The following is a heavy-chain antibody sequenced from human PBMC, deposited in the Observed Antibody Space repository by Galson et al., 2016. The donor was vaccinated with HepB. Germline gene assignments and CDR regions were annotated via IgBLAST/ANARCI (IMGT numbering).Heavy chain of an antibody. CDR1: GFTFNSYG. Sequence: SLRLSCAASGFTFNSYGMHWVRQAPGKGLEWVAVIWYDGSNKYYADSVKGRFTISRDNSKNTLYLQMKSLRAEDTAVYYLARDRDMYDILTELGYWGQGTLVTVSS. V-gene: IGHV3-33*01. J-gene: IGHJ4*02. CDR2: IWYDGSNK. D-gene: IGHD3-9*01. CDR3: ARDRDMYDILTELGY.